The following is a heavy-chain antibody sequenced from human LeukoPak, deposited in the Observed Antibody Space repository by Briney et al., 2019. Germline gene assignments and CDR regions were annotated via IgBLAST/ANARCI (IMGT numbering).Heavy chain of an antibody. D-gene: IGHD3-3*01. Sequence: LSGGSLRLSCAASGFTFSSYWMHWVRQAPVKGLVWVSRINSDGSSTSYADSVKGRFTISRDNAKNSLYLQMNSLRAEDTAVYYCARGHAFNKLTYYDFWSGKTADDYWGQGTLVTVSS. V-gene: IGHV3-74*01. CDR3: ARGHAFNKLTYYDFWSGKTADDY. CDR1: GFTFSSYW. CDR2: INSDGSST. J-gene: IGHJ4*02.